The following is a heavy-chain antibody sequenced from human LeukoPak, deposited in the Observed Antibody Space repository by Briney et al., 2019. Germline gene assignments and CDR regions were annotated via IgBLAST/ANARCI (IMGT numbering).Heavy chain of an antibody. CDR2: IIPILGIA. Sequence: ASVKVSCKASGGTFSSYAISWVRQAPGQGLEWMRTIIPILGIANYAQKFQGRVTITADKSTSTAYMELSSLRSEDTAVYYCARDGSENPTYYYGMDVWGQGTTVTVSS. V-gene: IGHV1-69*04. CDR1: GGTFSSYA. CDR3: ARDGSENPTYYYGMDV. J-gene: IGHJ6*02. D-gene: IGHD3-10*01.